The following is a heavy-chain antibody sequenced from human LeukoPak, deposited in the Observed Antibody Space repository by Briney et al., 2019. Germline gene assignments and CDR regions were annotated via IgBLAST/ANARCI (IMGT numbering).Heavy chain of an antibody. CDR1: GFTFSNHG. CDR3: ARVYRSSSGYCFDF. J-gene: IGHJ4*02. V-gene: IGHV3-7*01. D-gene: IGHD6-6*01. Sequence: GGSLRLSCAASGFTFSNHGMHWVRQAPGKGLEWVSNIKQDGSEKYYVDSVKGRFTVSRDNAKNSLYLQMNSLRAEDTAVYYCARVYRSSSGYCFDFWGQGTLVTVSS. CDR2: IKQDGSEK.